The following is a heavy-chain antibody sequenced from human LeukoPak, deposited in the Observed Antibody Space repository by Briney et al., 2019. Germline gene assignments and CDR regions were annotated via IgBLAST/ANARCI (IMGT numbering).Heavy chain of an antibody. CDR2: ISAYNGNT. Sequence: PRASVKVSCKASGYTFTSYGISWVRQAPGQGLEWMGWISAYNGNTNYAQKLQGRVTMTTDTSTSTAYMELRSLRSDDTAVYYCARDRRLWFGELSNNRDYWGQGTLVTVSS. CDR1: GYTFTSYG. CDR3: ARDRRLWFGELSNNRDY. J-gene: IGHJ4*02. V-gene: IGHV1-18*01. D-gene: IGHD3-10*01.